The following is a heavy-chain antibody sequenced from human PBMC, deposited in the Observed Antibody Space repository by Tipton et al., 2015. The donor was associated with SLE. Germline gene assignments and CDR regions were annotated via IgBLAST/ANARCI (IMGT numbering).Heavy chain of an antibody. V-gene: IGHV4-61*02. CDR1: GGSISSGSYY. J-gene: IGHJ2*01. CDR3: ARDRGVYWYFDL. Sequence: TLSFTCTVSGGSISSGSYYWSWIRQPAGKGLEWIGRIYTSGSTNYNPSLKSRVTISVDTSKNQFSLKLSSVTAADTAVYYCARDRGVYWYFDLWGRGTLVTVSS. CDR2: IYTSGST. D-gene: IGHD2-8*01.